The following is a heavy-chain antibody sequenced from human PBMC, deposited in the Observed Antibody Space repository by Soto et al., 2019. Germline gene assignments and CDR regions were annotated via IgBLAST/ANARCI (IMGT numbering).Heavy chain of an antibody. V-gene: IGHV4-30-2*01. J-gene: IGHJ5*02. CDR2: IYHSGSS. CDR1: GGSISSGGYS. Sequence: PSETLSLTCAVSGGSISSGGYSWSWIRQPPGKGLEWIGYIYHSGSSYYNPSLKSRVTISVDRSKNQFSLKLSSVTAADTAVYYGPRGGERKAAQTNWSAPWGQGPLVTVSS. D-gene: IGHD3-10*01. CDR3: PRGGERKAAQTNWSAP.